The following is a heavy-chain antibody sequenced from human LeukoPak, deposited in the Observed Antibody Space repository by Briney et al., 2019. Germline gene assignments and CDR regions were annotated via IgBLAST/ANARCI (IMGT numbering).Heavy chain of an antibody. CDR2: IYTSGST. CDR3: ARDSAYCSSTSCYRTFDY. Sequence: SETLSLTCTVSGGSISSGSYYWRWIRQPAGKGLEWIGRIYTSGSTNYKPSLKSRVTISVDTYKNQFSLKLSSVTAADTAVYYCARDSAYCSSTSCYRTFDYWGQGTLVTVSS. J-gene: IGHJ4*02. D-gene: IGHD2-2*01. CDR1: GGSISSGSYY. V-gene: IGHV4-61*02.